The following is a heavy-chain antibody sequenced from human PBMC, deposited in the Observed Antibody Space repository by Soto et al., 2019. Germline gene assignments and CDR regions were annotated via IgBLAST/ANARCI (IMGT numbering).Heavy chain of an antibody. Sequence: SVPTLVHPTQTLTLTCTFPGFSLSTSGMRVSWIRQPPGKALEWLARIDWDDDKFYNTSLKTRLTISKDSSKNQVVLTMTNMDPVDTATYYCARMFHCSGGTCPFDYWGQGALVTV. J-gene: IGHJ4*02. CDR2: IDWDDDK. D-gene: IGHD2-15*01. CDR1: GFSLSTSGMR. V-gene: IGHV2-70*04. CDR3: ARMFHCSGGTCPFDY.